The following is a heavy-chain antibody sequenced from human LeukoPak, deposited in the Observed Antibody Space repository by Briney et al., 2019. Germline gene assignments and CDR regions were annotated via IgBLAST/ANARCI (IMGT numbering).Heavy chain of an antibody. J-gene: IGHJ4*02. CDR2: IYPGDSDT. V-gene: IGHV5-51*01. D-gene: IGHD2-15*01. CDR1: GYNFTTYW. CDR3: ARRGYSDTYFDY. Sequence: GGSLQISCKGSGYNFTTYWIGWVRQVPGKGLEWMGIIYPGDSDTRYSPSFQGQVTISADKSISTAYLQWSSLKASDTAMYYCARRGYSDTYFDYWGQGTLVTVSS.